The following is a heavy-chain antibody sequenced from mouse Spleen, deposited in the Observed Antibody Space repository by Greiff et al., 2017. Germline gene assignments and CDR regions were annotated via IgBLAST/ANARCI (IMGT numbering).Heavy chain of an antibody. V-gene: IGHV1-82*01. J-gene: IGHJ4*01. Sequence: VQLQQSGPELVKPGASVKISCKASGYAFSSSWMNWVKLRPGQGLEWIGRIYPGDGDTNYNGKFKGKATLTADKSSSTAYMQLSSLTSVDSAVYFCARKRGLWAMDYWGQGTSVTVSS. CDR1: GYAFSSSW. D-gene: IGHD1-1*02. CDR2: IYPGDGDT. CDR3: ARKRGLWAMDY.